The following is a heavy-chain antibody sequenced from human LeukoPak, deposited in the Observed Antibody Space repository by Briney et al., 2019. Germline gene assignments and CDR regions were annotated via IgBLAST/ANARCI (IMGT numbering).Heavy chain of an antibody. Sequence: SEALSLTCAVDGGSFSGYYWSWIRQPPGKGLEWIGEINHSGSTNYNPSLKSRVTISVDTSKNQFSLKLSSVTAADTAVYYCARRYGTRNWYFDLWGRGTLVTVSS. J-gene: IGHJ2*01. D-gene: IGHD2-8*01. CDR3: ARRYGTRNWYFDL. CDR1: GGSFSGYY. CDR2: INHSGST. V-gene: IGHV4-34*01.